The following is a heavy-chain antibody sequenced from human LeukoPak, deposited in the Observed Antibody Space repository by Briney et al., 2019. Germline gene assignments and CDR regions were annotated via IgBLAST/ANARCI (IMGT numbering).Heavy chain of an antibody. V-gene: IGHV3-53*01. CDR1: GFTFSAYD. CDR2: IYGGGST. CDR3: ASWPVGWYGEDS. J-gene: IGHJ4*02. D-gene: IGHD6-19*01. Sequence: GGSLRLSCEGSGFTFSAYDLSWVRQAPGKGLEWVSVIYGGGSTYYADSVKGRFTISRDTPKNTLYLQMNSLRVEDTAVYYCASWPVGWYGEDSWGQGTLVTVSS.